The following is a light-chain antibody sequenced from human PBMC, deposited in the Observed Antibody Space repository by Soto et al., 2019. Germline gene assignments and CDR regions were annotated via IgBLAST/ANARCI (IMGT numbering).Light chain of an antibody. CDR2: EVS. Sequence: QSALTQPPSASGSPGQSVTLSCTGTSSDVGGYNYVSWYQQHPGKAPKLMIYEVSKRPSGVPDRFSGSKSGNTASLTVSGLQAEADADYYCSSYAGSNNLVFGGGTKLTVL. J-gene: IGLJ2*01. CDR1: SSDVGGYNY. V-gene: IGLV2-8*01. CDR3: SSYAGSNNLV.